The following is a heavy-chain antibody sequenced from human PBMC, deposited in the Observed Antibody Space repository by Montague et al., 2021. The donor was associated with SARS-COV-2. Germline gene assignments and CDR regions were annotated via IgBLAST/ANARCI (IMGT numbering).Heavy chain of an antibody. CDR2: INSDGSST. D-gene: IGHD3-3*01. J-gene: IGHJ6*03. V-gene: IGHV3-74*01. Sequence: SLRLSRAASGFTFSSYWMHWVRQAPGKGLVWVSRINSDGSSTSYADSVKGRFTISRDNAKNTLYLQMNSLRAEDTAVYYCARGEWLLSLFYYYYMDVWGKGTTVTVSS. CDR1: GFTFSSYW. CDR3: ARGEWLLSLFYYYYMDV.